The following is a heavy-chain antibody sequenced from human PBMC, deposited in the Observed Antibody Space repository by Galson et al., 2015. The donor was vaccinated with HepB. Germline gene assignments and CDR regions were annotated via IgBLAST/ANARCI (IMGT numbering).Heavy chain of an antibody. Sequence: SLRLSCAASGFTFSSYAMSWVRQAPGKGLEWVSAIGSDGSSTFYADSVKGRSTISRDNSGNTLYLQMNSLRAEDTAIYYCAKDLGVRGEYYYYGMDVWGQGATFTVSS. CDR3: AKDLGVRGEYYYYGMDV. J-gene: IGHJ6*02. CDR2: IGSDGSST. V-gene: IGHV3-23*01. CDR1: GFTFSSYA. D-gene: IGHD3-10*01.